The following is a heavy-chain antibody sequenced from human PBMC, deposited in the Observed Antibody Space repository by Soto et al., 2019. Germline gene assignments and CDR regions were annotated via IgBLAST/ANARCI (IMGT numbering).Heavy chain of an antibody. CDR2: IYYSGST. V-gene: IGHV4-30-4*01. CDR1: GGSISSGDYY. CDR3: AREGASSSPPYNWFDP. J-gene: IGHJ5*02. Sequence: SETLSLTCTVSGGSISSGDYYWSWIRQPQGKGLEWIGYIYYSGSTYYNPSLKSRVTISVDTSKNQFSLKLSSVTAADTAVYYCAREGASSSPPYNWFDPWGQGTLVTVSS. D-gene: IGHD6-6*01.